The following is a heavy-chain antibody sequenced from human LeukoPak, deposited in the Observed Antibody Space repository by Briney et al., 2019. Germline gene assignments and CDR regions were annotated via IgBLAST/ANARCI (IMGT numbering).Heavy chain of an antibody. CDR3: ARDQVAVAAESFDY. CDR2: ISYDGSNK. J-gene: IGHJ4*02. V-gene: IGHV3-30*04. CDR1: GFTFSSYA. D-gene: IGHD6-19*01. Sequence: GGSLRLSCAASGFTFSSYAMTWVRQAPGKGLEWVAVISYDGSNKYYADSVKGRFTISRDNSKNTLYLQMNSLRAEDTAVYYCARDQVAVAAESFDYWGQGTLVTVSS.